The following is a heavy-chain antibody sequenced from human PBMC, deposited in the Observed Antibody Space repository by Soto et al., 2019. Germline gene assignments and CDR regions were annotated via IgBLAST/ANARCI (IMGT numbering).Heavy chain of an antibody. J-gene: IGHJ5*02. CDR1: GGTFSSYA. CDR3: ARETPYSSSWYSSGWFDH. CDR2: IIPIFGTA. D-gene: IGHD6-13*01. V-gene: IGHV1-69*01. Sequence: QVQLVQSGAEVKKPGSSVKVSCKASGGTFSSYAISWVRQAPGQGLEWMGGIIPIFGTANYAQKFQGRVTITADESTSTAYMELSSLRSEDTAVYYCARETPYSSSWYSSGWFDHWGQGTLVTVSS.